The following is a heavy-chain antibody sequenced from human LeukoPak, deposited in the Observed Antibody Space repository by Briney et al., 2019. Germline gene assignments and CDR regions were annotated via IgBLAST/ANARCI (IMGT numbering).Heavy chain of an antibody. D-gene: IGHD3-10*01. CDR1: GFTFSSYG. CDR2: TRYDGSNK. CDR3: AKDLTVGITILRGVRRDFNWFDS. J-gene: IGHJ5*01. Sequence: GGSLRLSCAASGFTFSSYGMYWVRQAPGKGLEWVAFTRYDGSNKYYSDSVKGRFTISRDNSKTTLYLQMNSLRAEDTAVYYCAKDLTVGITILRGVRRDFNWFDSWGQGTLVTVSS. V-gene: IGHV3-30*02.